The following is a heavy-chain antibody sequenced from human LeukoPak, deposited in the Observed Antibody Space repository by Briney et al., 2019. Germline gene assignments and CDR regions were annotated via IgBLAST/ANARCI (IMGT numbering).Heavy chain of an antibody. D-gene: IGHD6-19*01. CDR3: AKVRWDNSGWYYLDS. CDR2: IRYDGSNK. V-gene: IGHV3-30*02. Sequence: PGGSLRLSCAASGFTFSSYGMHWVRQAPGKGLEWVAFIRYDGSNKYYADSVKGRFTISRGNSKNTLYLQMNSLRAEDTAVYYCAKVRWDNSGWYYLDSWGQGTLVTVSS. CDR1: GFTFSSYG. J-gene: IGHJ4*02.